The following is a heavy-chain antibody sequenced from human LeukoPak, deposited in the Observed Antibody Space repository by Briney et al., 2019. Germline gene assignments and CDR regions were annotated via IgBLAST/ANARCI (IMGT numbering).Heavy chain of an antibody. V-gene: IGHV1-69*05. Sequence: ASVKVSCKASGGTFSSYAISWVRQAPGQGLEWMGGIIPIFGTANYAQKFQGRVTITTDESTSTAYMELSSLRSEDTAVYYCARAPYYYDSSGLMWWFDPWGQGTLVTVSS. CDR3: ARAPYYYDSSGLMWWFDP. J-gene: IGHJ5*02. CDR2: IIPIFGTA. CDR1: GGTFSSYA. D-gene: IGHD3-22*01.